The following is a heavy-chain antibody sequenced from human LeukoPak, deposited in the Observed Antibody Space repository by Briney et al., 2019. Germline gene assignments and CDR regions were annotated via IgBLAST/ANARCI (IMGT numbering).Heavy chain of an antibody. D-gene: IGHD1-1*01. CDR2: LNQDGSEK. CDR3: ARGGKYYFDY. CDR1: GFTFVNYW. Sequence: PGGSLRLSCAASGFTFVNYWMSWVRQAPGKGLEWVASLNQDGSEKYYVDSVKGRFTISRDNAKNSLYLQMNRLRAEDTAVYYCARGGKYYFDYWGQGTLVTVSS. V-gene: IGHV3-7*01. J-gene: IGHJ4*02.